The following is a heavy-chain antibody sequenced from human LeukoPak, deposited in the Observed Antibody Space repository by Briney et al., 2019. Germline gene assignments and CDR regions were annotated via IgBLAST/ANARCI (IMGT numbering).Heavy chain of an antibody. Sequence: VKPSETLSLTCTVSGGSISSGDYYWSWIRQPPGKGLEWIGYIYYSGSTYYNPSLKSRVTISVDTSKNQFSLKLSSVTAADTAVYYCARGRLAYYGSGSYYKAGNFDYWGQGTLVTVSS. CDR3: ARGRLAYYGSGSYYKAGNFDY. J-gene: IGHJ4*02. CDR1: GGSISSGDYY. CDR2: IYYSGST. V-gene: IGHV4-30-4*08. D-gene: IGHD3-10*01.